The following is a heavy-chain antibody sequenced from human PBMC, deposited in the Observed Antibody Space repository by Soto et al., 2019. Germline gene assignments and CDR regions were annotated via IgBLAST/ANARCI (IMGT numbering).Heavy chain of an antibody. V-gene: IGHV4-39*01. CDR1: GCSISSSSFY. CDR3: ARPLLTIFGVVSENYYYGMDV. CDR2: IYYSGST. Sequence: SSGTLSLPRTVSGCSISSSSFYWGWVRPPPGKGLGGFGSIYYSGSTYYNPSLKSRVTISVDTPKNQFSLKLSSVTAADTAVYYCARPLLTIFGVVSENYYYGMDVWGQGTTVTVSS. D-gene: IGHD3-3*01. J-gene: IGHJ6*02.